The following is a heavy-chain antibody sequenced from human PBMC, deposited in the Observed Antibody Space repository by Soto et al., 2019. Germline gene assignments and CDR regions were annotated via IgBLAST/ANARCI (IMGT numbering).Heavy chain of an antibody. J-gene: IGHJ4*02. CDR1: GFTFDDYG. CDR2: INWNGGST. D-gene: IGHD4-4*01. CDR3: ARAPRIYSNFYFDY. Sequence: PGGSLRLSCAASGFTFDDYGMSWVRQAPGKGLEWVSGINWNGGSTRYADSVKGRFTISRDNAKNSLYLQMNSLRAEDTALYHCARAPRIYSNFYFDYWGRGTLVTVSS. V-gene: IGHV3-20*01.